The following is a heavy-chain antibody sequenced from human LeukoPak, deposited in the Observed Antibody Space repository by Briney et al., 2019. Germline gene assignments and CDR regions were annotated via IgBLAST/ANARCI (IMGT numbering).Heavy chain of an antibody. CDR2: ISSSSSYI. D-gene: IGHD2-8*01. V-gene: IGHV3-21*01. CDR3: ARVDCTNGVCYYFDY. J-gene: IGHJ4*02. Sequence: GGSLRLSCAASGFTFSGYSMNWVRQAPGKGLEWVSSISSSSSYIYYADLVKGRFTISRDNAKNSLYLQMNSLRAEDTAVYYCARVDCTNGVCYYFDYWGQGTLVTVSS. CDR1: GFTFSGYS.